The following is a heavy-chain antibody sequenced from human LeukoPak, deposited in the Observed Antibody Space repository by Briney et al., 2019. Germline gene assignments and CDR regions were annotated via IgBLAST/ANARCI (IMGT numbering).Heavy chain of an antibody. V-gene: IGHV4-59*08. CDR3: TRLLGYCSSTSCLRGWFDP. J-gene: IGHJ5*02. D-gene: IGHD2-2*01. Sequence: KPSETLSLTCTVSGGSITSYYWNWIRQPPGKGLEWIGSIYHRGSTYYNPSLKSRVTISVDTSKNQFSLKLSSVTAADTAVYYCTRLLGYCSSTSCLRGWFDPWGQGTLVTVSS. CDR1: GGSITSYY. CDR2: IYHRGST.